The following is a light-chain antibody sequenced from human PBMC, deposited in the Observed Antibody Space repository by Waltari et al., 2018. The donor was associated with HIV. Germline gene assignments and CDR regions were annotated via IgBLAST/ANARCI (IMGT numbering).Light chain of an antibody. J-gene: IGLJ2*01. Sequence: HSVLTQPPSASGTPGPTVTIACSGSRSTIGHDAVNWYQQLPGTAPKLLIYSNNQRPTGVPDLFSGAKSGTSASLAISGLRAEDQADYYCGTWDDSLNGWGVFGGGTKLTVL. CDR2: SNN. V-gene: IGLV1-44*01. CDR3: GTWDDSLNGWGV. CDR1: RSTIGHDA.